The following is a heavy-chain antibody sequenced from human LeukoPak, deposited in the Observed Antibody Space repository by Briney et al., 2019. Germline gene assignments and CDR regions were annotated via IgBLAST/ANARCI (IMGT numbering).Heavy chain of an antibody. V-gene: IGHV4-61*01. CDR2: IYNSGTT. CDR3: ARLQRVGNTGYYFDY. D-gene: IGHD3-9*01. Sequence: PSETLSLTCSVSGGSVSSGISYWSWIRQPPGKELEWIGYIYNSGTTDYNPSLKTRVTISVDTSKNQFSLKLSSVTAADAAVYYCARLQRVGNTGYYFDYWGQGTLVTVSS. CDR1: GGSVSSGISY. J-gene: IGHJ4*02.